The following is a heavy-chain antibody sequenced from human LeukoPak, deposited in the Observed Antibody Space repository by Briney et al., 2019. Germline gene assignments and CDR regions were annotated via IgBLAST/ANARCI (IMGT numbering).Heavy chain of an antibody. CDR1: GLALRKIG. J-gene: IGHJ5*01. CDR3: AKPTIGGLAVTPLWFHR. CDR2: IKENRGTT. Sequence: GGTLRLSCAASGLALRKIGITSCRQSPWNGLECVSTIKENRGTTSYAASVKGRFTVSRENSKNTLYLQVNTLRADDTATYYCAKPTIGGLAVTPLWFHRWGQGTLVVVCS. V-gene: IGHV3-23*01. D-gene: IGHD4-23*01.